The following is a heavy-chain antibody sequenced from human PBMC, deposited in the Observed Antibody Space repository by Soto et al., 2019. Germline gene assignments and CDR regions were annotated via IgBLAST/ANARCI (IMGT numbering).Heavy chain of an antibody. D-gene: IGHD3-22*01. CDR3: ARHNDSSGYYYPIGMDV. Sequence: QVQLVQSGAEVKKPGSSVKVSCKASGGTFSSYALSWVRQAPGQGLEWMGGIIPIFGTANYAQKFQGRVTITADESTSTAYMELSSLRSEDTAVYYCARHNDSSGYYYPIGMDVWGQGTTVTVSS. V-gene: IGHV1-69*01. J-gene: IGHJ6*02. CDR1: GGTFSSYA. CDR2: IIPIFGTA.